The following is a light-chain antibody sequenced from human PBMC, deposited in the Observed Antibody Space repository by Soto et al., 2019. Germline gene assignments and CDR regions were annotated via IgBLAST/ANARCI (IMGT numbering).Light chain of an antibody. Sequence: SALTQAPSASGSPGQSVTISCTGTKNDIGVYDFVSWYQHHPGKAPRLIIYEVVQRPSGVPDRFSGSKSGNTASLTVSGLQAEDEADYFCKSYAGSNTYVFGRGPKVP. CDR3: KSYAGSNTYV. CDR2: EVV. J-gene: IGLJ1*01. V-gene: IGLV2-8*01. CDR1: KNDIGVYDF.